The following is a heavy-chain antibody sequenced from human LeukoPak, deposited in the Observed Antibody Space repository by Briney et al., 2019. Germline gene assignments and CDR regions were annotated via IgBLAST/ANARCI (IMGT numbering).Heavy chain of an antibody. CDR2: ISYDGSNK. CDR3: ARALYYDSSGYYFGFDY. J-gene: IGHJ4*02. CDR1: GFTFSSYA. D-gene: IGHD3-22*01. Sequence: PGRSLRLSCAASGFTFSSYAMHWVRQAPGKGLEWVAVISYDGSNKYYADSVKGRFTISRDNSKNTLYLQMNSLRAEDTAVYYCARALYYDSSGYYFGFDYWGQGTLVTVSS. V-gene: IGHV3-30*04.